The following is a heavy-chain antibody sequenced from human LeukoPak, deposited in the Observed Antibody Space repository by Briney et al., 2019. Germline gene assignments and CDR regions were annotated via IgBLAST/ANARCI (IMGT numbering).Heavy chain of an antibody. V-gene: IGHV3-7*01. D-gene: IGHD3-3*01. Sequence: QPGESLRLSCAASGFTFSSYMMTWVRQAPGKGLEWVANIKPDGGEKFYVDSVRGRFTISRDNAKNSLYLQMNSLRAEDTAVYYCASGSLWSGILDYWGQGTLVTVSS. CDR3: ASGSLWSGILDY. CDR2: IKPDGGEK. CDR1: GFTFSSYM. J-gene: IGHJ4*02.